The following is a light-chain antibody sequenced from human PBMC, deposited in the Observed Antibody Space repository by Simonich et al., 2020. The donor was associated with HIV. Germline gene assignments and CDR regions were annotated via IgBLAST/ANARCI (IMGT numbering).Light chain of an antibody. CDR2: DVS. CDR1: SGDVGGYNY. V-gene: IGLV2-14*01. CDR3: SSYTSSSTWV. Sequence: QSALTQPASVSGSPGQSITISCTGTSGDVGGYNYVSWYQQHPGKAPKLMSSDVSKRPSGVSNRFSGSKSGNTASRTISGLQAEDEADYYCSSYTSSSTWVFGGGTKLTVL. J-gene: IGLJ3*02.